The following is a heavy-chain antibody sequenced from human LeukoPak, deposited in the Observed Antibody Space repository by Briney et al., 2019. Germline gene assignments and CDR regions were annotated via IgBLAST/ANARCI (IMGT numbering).Heavy chain of an antibody. D-gene: IGHD4-23*01. CDR2: IKQDGSEK. J-gene: IGHJ4*02. Sequence: GGSLRLSCAASGFTFSSYWMSWVRQAPGKGLEWVANIKQDGSEKYYVDSVKGRFTISRDNAKNSLYLQMNSLRAEDTAVYYCASDQDYGGNLFDYWGQGTLVTVSS. CDR1: GFTFSSYW. CDR3: ASDQDYGGNLFDY. V-gene: IGHV3-7*01.